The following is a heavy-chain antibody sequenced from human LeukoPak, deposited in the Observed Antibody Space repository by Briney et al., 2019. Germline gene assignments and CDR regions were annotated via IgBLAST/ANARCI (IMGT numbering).Heavy chain of an antibody. CDR3: AKCVTGWPNWFDP. CDR1: GFTFSNYA. CDR2: ISGSASTT. Sequence: GGSLRLSCAASGFTFSNYAMIWVRQAPGKGLEWVSAISGSASTTYYADSVKGRFTISRDNFKNTLYLQMNSLRAEDTALYYCAKCVTGWPNWFDPWGQGTLVTVSS. V-gene: IGHV3-23*01. D-gene: IGHD6-19*01. J-gene: IGHJ5*02.